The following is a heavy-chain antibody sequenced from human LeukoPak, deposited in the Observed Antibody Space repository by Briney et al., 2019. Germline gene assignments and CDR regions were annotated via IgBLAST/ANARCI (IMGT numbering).Heavy chain of an antibody. J-gene: IGHJ4*02. CDR3: ARGVRDGYSFGFYFDY. CDR2: INRDGSST. Sequence: GGSLRLSCGASGFTFSVYAMTWVRQAPGKGLVWVSRINRDGSSTIYADSVKGRFTISRDNAKNTLYLQMNSLRAEDTAVYYCARGVRDGYSFGFYFDYWGQGALVTVSS. V-gene: IGHV3-74*01. D-gene: IGHD5-12*01. CDR1: GFTFSVYA.